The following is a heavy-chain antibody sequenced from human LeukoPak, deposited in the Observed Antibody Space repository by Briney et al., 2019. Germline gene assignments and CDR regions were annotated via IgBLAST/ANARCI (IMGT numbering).Heavy chain of an antibody. D-gene: IGHD6-19*01. CDR1: GGSISSGGYY. Sequence: PSETLSLTCTVSGGSISSGGYYRSWIRQHPGRGLEWIGYIHYSGSTYYNPSLKSRLIISVDTSKNQFSLKLSSVTAADTAVYYCARIPVAGTFDYWGQGTLVTVSS. CDR2: IHYSGST. J-gene: IGHJ4*02. CDR3: ARIPVAGTFDY. V-gene: IGHV4-31*03.